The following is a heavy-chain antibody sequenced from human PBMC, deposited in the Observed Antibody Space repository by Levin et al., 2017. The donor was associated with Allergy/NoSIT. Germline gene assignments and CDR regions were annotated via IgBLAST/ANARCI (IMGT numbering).Heavy chain of an antibody. CDR2: ITWNSGSI. Sequence: PGGSLRLSCAASGFTFDDYAMHWVRQAPGKGLEWVSGITWNSGSIGYADSVKGRFTISRDNAKNSLYLQMNSLRAEDTALYYCAKDIEPGHMVRGVIIMGGADYWGQGTLVTVSS. D-gene: IGHD3-10*01. CDR3: AKDIEPGHMVRGVIIMGGADY. V-gene: IGHV3-9*01. CDR1: GFTFDDYA. J-gene: IGHJ4*02.